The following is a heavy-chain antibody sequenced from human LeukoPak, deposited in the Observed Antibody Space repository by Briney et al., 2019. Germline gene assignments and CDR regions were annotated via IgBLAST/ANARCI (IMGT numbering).Heavy chain of an antibody. J-gene: IGHJ4*02. CDR1: GYSFTSYW. D-gene: IGHD2-21*02. CDR3: ARIVAYCGGDCYSRTYYFDY. V-gene: IGHV5-51*01. CDR2: IYPGDPDT. Sequence: GESLKISCKGSGYSFTSYWIGWVRQMPGKGLEWMGIIYPGDPDTRYSPSFQGQVTISADKSISTAYLQWSSLKASDTAMYYCARIVAYCGGDCYSRTYYFDYWGQGTLVTVSS.